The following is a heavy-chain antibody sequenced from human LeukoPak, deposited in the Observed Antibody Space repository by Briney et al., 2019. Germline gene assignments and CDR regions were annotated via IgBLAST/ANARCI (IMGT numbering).Heavy chain of an antibody. D-gene: IGHD3-10*01. CDR2: ISGSGGST. V-gene: IGHV3-23*01. Sequence: GGSLRLSCAASGFTFSSYAMSWVRQAPGKGLEWVSAISGSGGSTYYADSVKGRFTTSRDNSKNTLYLQMNSLRAEDTAVYYCAKDDNKGDYNYWGQGTLVTVSS. CDR3: AKDDNKGDYNY. J-gene: IGHJ4*02. CDR1: GFTFSSYA.